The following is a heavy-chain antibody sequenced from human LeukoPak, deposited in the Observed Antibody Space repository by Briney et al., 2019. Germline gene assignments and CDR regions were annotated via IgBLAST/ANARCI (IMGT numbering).Heavy chain of an antibody. D-gene: IGHD1-26*01. Sequence: GGSLRLSCAACVFTFDDYAMHWVRQAPGKGLEGVSGISWNSGSIGYADSVKGRFTISRDNAKNSLYLQMNSLRAEDTALYYCAKDIAGHPQVDLGCDYWVQGTLVSVSS. CDR3: AKDIAGHPQVDLGCDY. J-gene: IGHJ4*02. V-gene: IGHV3-9*01. CDR1: VFTFDDYA. CDR2: ISWNSGSI.